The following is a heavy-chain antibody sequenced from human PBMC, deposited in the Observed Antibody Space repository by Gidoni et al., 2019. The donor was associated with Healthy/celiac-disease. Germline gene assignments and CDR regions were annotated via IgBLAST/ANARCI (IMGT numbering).Heavy chain of an antibody. Sequence: TPGKGLEWVGFIRSKAYGGTTEYAASVKGRFTISRDDSKSIAYLQMNSLKTEDTAVYYCTRDDSGYDEPGYWGQGTLVTVSS. CDR3: TRDDSGYDEPGY. D-gene: IGHD5-12*01. CDR2: IRSKAYGGTT. J-gene: IGHJ4*02. V-gene: IGHV3-49*02.